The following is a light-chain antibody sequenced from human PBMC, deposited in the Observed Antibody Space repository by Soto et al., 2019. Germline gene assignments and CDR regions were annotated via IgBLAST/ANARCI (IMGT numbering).Light chain of an antibody. J-gene: IGKJ3*01. V-gene: IGKV3-15*01. CDR1: QSVSSN. CDR2: GAS. Sequence: EIVMTQSPATLSVSPGERATLSCRASQSVSSNLARYQQKPGQAPRLLIYGASTTATGIPARFSGSGSGTEFTLTISSLQSEDFAVYYCQQDNNWPSFTFGPGTKVDIK. CDR3: QQDNNWPSFT.